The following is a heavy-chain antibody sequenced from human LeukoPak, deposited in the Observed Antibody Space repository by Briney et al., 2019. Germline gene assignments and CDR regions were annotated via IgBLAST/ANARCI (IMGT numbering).Heavy chain of an antibody. V-gene: IGHV4-38-2*02. CDR1: GYSISSGYY. J-gene: IGHJ6*03. CDR2: IYHSGST. D-gene: IGHD1-26*01. CDR3: ARVGGGSYYLIYYYYYMDV. Sequence: SETLSLTCTVSGYSISSGYYWGWIRQPPGKGLEWIGSIYHSGSTYYNPSLKSRVTISVDTSKNQFSLKLSSVTAADTAVYYCARVGGGSYYLIYYYYYMDVWGKGTTVTVSS.